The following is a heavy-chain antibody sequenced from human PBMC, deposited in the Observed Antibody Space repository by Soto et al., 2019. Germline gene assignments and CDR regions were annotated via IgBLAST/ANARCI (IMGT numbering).Heavy chain of an antibody. Sequence: SQTLSLTCAISGDSVSSNSAAWNWIRQSPSRGLEWLGRTYYRSKWYNDYAVSVKSRITINPDTSKNQFSLQLNSVTPEDTAVYYCARVYGSIAAAGGDDACDIWGQGTMVTVS. CDR2: TYYRSKWYN. CDR1: GDSVSSNSAA. D-gene: IGHD6-13*01. V-gene: IGHV6-1*01. J-gene: IGHJ3*02. CDR3: ARVYGSIAAAGGDDACDI.